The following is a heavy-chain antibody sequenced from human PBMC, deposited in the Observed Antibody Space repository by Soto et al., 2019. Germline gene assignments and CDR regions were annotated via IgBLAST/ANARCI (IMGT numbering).Heavy chain of an antibody. Sequence: QVQLVESGGGVVQPGRSLRLSCAASGFHFSRHGVHWVRQAPGRGLEWVAVIWSDGSKEYYADSVKGRFTISRDNSKNTVSLQMNSLRSEDTAVYYCAREQVWPGNGLHVCGQGTKVTVSS. CDR2: IWSDGSKE. V-gene: IGHV3-33*01. J-gene: IGHJ6*02. CDR3: AREQVWPGNGLHV. CDR1: GFHFSRHG. D-gene: IGHD3-16*01.